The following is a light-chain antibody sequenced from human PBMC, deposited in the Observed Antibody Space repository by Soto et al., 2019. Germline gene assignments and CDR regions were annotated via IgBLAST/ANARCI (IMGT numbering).Light chain of an antibody. CDR3: QQYGGSPIT. CDR1: QSVSSR. J-gene: IGKJ5*01. Sequence: ESVLPQSQGTLSLSPGERATLSCRASQSVSSRLAWYQHKPGQAPRLLISGASSRATGIPDRFSGSGSGTDFTLTISRLEPEDFALYYCQQYGGSPITFGQGTRLEIK. V-gene: IGKV3-20*01. CDR2: GAS.